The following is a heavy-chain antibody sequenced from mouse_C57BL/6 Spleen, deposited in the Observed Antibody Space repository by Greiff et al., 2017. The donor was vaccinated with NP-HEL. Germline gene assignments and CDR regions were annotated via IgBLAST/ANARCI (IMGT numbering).Heavy chain of an antibody. D-gene: IGHD4-1*01. CDR1: GYTFTDYY. Sequence: EVQLQQSGPELVKPGASVKISCKASGYTFTDYYMNWVKQSHGKSLEWIGDINPNNGGTSYNQKFKGKATLTVDKSSSTAYMELRSLTSEDSAVYYCAREGKLGDFDYWGQGTTLTVSS. CDR3: AREGKLGDFDY. J-gene: IGHJ2*01. CDR2: INPNNGGT. V-gene: IGHV1-26*01.